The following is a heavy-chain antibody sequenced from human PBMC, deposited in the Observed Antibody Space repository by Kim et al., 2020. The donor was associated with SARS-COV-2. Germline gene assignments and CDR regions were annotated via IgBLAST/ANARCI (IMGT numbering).Heavy chain of an antibody. J-gene: IGHJ6*01. D-gene: IGHD6-6*01. CDR3: ASKRLRMAARMWSYYGMDV. V-gene: IGHV4-34*01. CDR2: INHSGST. CDR1: GGSFSGYY. Sequence: SETLSLTCAVYGGSFSGYYWSWIRQPPGKGLEWIGEINHSGSTNYNPSLKSRVTISVDTSKNQFSLKLSSVTAADTAVYYCASKRLRMAARMWSYYGMDV.